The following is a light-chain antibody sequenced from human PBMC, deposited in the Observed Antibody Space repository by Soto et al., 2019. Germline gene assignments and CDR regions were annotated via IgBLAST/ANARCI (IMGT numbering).Light chain of an antibody. CDR3: QEYSRD. J-gene: IGKJ4*01. CDR1: QSISSW. V-gene: IGKV1-5*01. Sequence: IRMTQSPSTLSASVGDRVTITCRASQSISSWLAWYQQKPGKAPKVLIYEASNLESGVPSRFSGSGSGTEFTLTISSLQPDDFATYYCQEYSRDFGGGTRVEIK. CDR2: EAS.